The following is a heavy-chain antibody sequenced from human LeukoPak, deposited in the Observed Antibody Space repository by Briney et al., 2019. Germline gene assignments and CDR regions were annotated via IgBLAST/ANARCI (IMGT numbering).Heavy chain of an antibody. CDR1: GLTFRIFH. Sequence: PGGSLRLSCAASGLTFRIFHMMGVPHAPEERREGGSSISTSSSYLYYADPLKGRFTTSRDNAKNSLYLQMNSLRAQDTGVYYCAKGKVARTVTTLFYYYYYMDVWGKGTTVTISS. V-gene: IGHV3-21*04. J-gene: IGHJ6*03. D-gene: IGHD4-11*01. CDR3: AKGKVARTVTTLFYYYYYMDV. CDR2: ISTSSSYL.